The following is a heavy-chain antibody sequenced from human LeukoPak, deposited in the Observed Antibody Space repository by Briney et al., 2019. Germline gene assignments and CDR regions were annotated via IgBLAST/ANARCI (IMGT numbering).Heavy chain of an antibody. CDR3: ARATFDHYCSSTSCKVAWFDP. Sequence: ASVKVSCKASGYTFTGYYMHWVRQAPGQGLEWMGWINPNSGGTNYAQKFQGWVTMTRDTSISTAYMELSRLRSDETAVYYCARATFDHYCSSTSCKVAWFDPWGQGTLVTVSS. CDR1: GYTFTGYY. D-gene: IGHD2-2*01. V-gene: IGHV1-2*04. CDR2: INPNSGGT. J-gene: IGHJ5*02.